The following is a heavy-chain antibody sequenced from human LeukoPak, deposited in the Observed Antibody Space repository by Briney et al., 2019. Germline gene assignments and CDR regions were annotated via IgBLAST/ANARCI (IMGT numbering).Heavy chain of an antibody. CDR2: IRYDGSNK. J-gene: IGHJ4*02. Sequence: GGSLRLSCAASGFTFSNYGMHWVRQAPGKGLEWVAFIRYDGSNKYYADSVKGRFTISRDNSKNTLYLQMNSLRAEDTAVYYCVKDRGIVATMSFGYWGQGTLVTVSS. V-gene: IGHV3-30*02. D-gene: IGHD5-12*01. CDR3: VKDRGIVATMSFGY. CDR1: GFTFSNYG.